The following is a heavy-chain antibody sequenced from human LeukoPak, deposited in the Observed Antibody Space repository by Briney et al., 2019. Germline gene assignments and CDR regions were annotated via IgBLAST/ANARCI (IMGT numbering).Heavy chain of an antibody. Sequence: GRSLTLSCAASGFTFSSYAMSWVRQAPGKGLEWVSAISDSGGSTYYADSVKGRFTISRDNSKNTLYLQMNSLRAEDTAVYYCAIYITMVRRFDPWGQGTLVTVSS. J-gene: IGHJ5*02. CDR3: AIYITMVRRFDP. CDR2: ISDSGGST. V-gene: IGHV3-23*01. D-gene: IGHD3-10*01. CDR1: GFTFSSYA.